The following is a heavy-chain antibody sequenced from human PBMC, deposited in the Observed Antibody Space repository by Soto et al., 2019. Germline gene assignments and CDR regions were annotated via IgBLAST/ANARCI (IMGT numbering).Heavy chain of an antibody. CDR1: GFTFSDYY. CDR3: AREVVVAATPIDY. V-gene: IGHV3-11*01. J-gene: IGHJ4*02. Sequence: PGGSLRLSCAASGFTFSDYYMSWIRQAPGKGLEWVSYISSSGSTIYYADSVKGRFTISRDNAKNSLYLQMNSLRAEDTAVYYCAREVVVAATPIDYWGQGTLVTVSS. D-gene: IGHD2-15*01. CDR2: ISSSGSTI.